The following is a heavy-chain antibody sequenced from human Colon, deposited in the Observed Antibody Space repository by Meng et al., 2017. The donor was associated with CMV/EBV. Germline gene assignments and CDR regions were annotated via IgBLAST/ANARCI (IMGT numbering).Heavy chain of an antibody. CDR1: GFSFSSHS. D-gene: IGHD3-10*01. Sequence: GESLKISCVASGFSFSSHSMNWVRQAPGKGLEWVASISSSSSYAFHADSVKGRFTISRDNARNSVYLQMNSLRADDTAVYFCARDQLARGVKPAGGLDVWGQGTTVTVSS. V-gene: IGHV3-21*06. CDR2: ISSSSSYA. J-gene: IGHJ6*02. CDR3: ARDQLARGVKPAGGLDV.